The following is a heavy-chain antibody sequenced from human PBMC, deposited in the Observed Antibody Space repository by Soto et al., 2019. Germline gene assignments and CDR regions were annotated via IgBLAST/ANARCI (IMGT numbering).Heavy chain of an antibody. Sequence: PGGSLRLSCTASGFTFSDHYMDWVRQAPGRGLEWVGRSRNKANSYTTEYAASVEGRSTISRDDSKNSLFLQTSSLKTEDTAVYFCARQSPHSGTYFFDYWGRGTLVTVSS. D-gene: IGHD1-26*01. V-gene: IGHV3-72*01. CDR1: GFTFSDHY. J-gene: IGHJ4*02. CDR3: ARQSPHSGTYFFDY. CDR2: SRNKANSYTT.